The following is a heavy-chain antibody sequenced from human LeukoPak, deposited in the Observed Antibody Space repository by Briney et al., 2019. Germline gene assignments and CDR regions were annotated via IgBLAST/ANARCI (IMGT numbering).Heavy chain of an antibody. CDR1: GFTFSSYA. D-gene: IGHD2-15*01. V-gene: IGHV3-23*01. CDR3: AKARVVVAASLFDY. CDR2: ISGSGGST. J-gene: IGHJ4*02. Sequence: PGGSLRLSCAASGFTFSSYAMSWVRQAPGKGLEWVSAISGSGGSTYYADSVKGRFTISRDNFKNTLYLQMSSLRAEDTAVYYCAKARVVVAASLFDYWGQGTLVTVSS.